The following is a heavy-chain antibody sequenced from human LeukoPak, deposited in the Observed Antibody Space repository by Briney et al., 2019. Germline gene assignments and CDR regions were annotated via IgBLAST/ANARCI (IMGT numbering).Heavy chain of an antibody. CDR2: IYHSGST. V-gene: IGHV4-4*02. D-gene: IGHD3-22*01. J-gene: IGHJ4*02. CDR1: GGSISSSNW. CDR3: ARVDSSGYLYYFDY. Sequence: SETLSLTCAVSGGSISSSNWWSWVRQPPGKGLEWIGEIYHSGSTNYNPSLKSRVTISVDKSKNQFSLKLSSVTAADTAVYYCARVDSSGYLYYFDYWGQGSLVTVSS.